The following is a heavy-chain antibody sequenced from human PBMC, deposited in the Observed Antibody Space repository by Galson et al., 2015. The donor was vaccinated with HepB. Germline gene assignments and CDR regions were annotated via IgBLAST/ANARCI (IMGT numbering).Heavy chain of an antibody. D-gene: IGHD3-10*01. CDR3: ARGWAMVRGVRLGHNDY. CDR2: ISYDGSNK. Sequence: SLRLSCAASGFTFSSYAMHWVRQAPGKGLEWVAVISYDGSNKYYADSVKGRFTISRDNSKNTLYLQMNSLRAEDTAVYYCARGWAMVRGVRLGHNDYWGQGTLVTVSS. V-gene: IGHV3-30-3*01. CDR1: GFTFSSYA. J-gene: IGHJ4*02.